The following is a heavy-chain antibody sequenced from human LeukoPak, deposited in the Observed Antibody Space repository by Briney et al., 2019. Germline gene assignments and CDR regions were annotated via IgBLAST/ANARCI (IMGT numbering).Heavy chain of an antibody. CDR3: ARVNTFYGDYEGYYFDY. Sequence: GGSLRLSCAASGFTFSSYGVNWVRQAPGKGLEWVSSISSTSSYIYYADSVKGRFTISRDNAKNSLYLQMNSLRAEDTAVYYCARVNTFYGDYEGYYFDYWGQGALVTVSS. J-gene: IGHJ4*02. CDR1: GFTFSSYG. CDR2: ISSTSSYI. V-gene: IGHV3-21*01. D-gene: IGHD4-17*01.